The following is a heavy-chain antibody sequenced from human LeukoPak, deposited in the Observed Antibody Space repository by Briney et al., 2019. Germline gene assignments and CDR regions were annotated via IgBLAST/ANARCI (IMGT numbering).Heavy chain of an antibody. D-gene: IGHD6-25*01. J-gene: IGHJ4*02. CDR3: ARMVAAKLGY. CDR2: IYTSGST. V-gene: IGHV4-61*02. CDR1: GGSIIIGSYY. Sequence: SQTLSLTCTVSGGSIIIGSYYWTWIRQPAGKGLEWIGRIYTSGSTNYNPSLKSRVTISVDTSKNQFSLKLSSVTAADTAVYYCARMVAAKLGYWGQGTLVTVSS.